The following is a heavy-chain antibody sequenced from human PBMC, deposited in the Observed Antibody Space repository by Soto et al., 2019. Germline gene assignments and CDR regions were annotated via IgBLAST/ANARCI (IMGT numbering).Heavy chain of an antibody. CDR2: IIPILGIA. V-gene: IGHV1-69*02. CDR3: ARAEIGPAAAKNYSYYMDV. Sequence: QVQLVQSGAEVKKPGSSVKVSCKASGGTFSSYTISWVRQAPGQGLEWMGRIIPILGIANYAQKFQGRVTITADKSTSTAYMELSSLRSEDTAVYYCARAEIGPAAAKNYSYYMDVWGKGTTVTVSS. D-gene: IGHD2-2*01. J-gene: IGHJ6*03. CDR1: GGTFSSYT.